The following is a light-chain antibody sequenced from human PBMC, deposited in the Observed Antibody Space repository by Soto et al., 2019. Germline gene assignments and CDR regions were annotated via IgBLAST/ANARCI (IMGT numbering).Light chain of an antibody. CDR1: QSIVRW. CDR3: QQYNSYSRT. CDR2: DAS. J-gene: IGKJ1*01. V-gene: IGKV1-5*01. Sequence: DIQMTQSPSTLSASVGDRVTITCRASQSIVRWLDWYQQKPGKAPKLLIYDASSLESGVPSRFSGSGSGTEFTLTISILQPDDFATYDCQQYNSYSRTFGQGTKVEIK.